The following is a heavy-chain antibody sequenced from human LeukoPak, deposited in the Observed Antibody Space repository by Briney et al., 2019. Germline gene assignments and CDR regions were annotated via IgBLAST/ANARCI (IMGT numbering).Heavy chain of an antibody. V-gene: IGHV1-46*01. CDR1: GYNLTSYY. CDR3: ARGASSIAALNPFWYFDL. D-gene: IGHD6-6*01. J-gene: IGHJ2*01. CDR2: INPSGGST. Sequence: GASVKVSCKASGYNLTSYYMHGVRQGPGQGLEWMGIINPSGGSTSYAQKFQGRVTMTRDTSTNTVYMELSSLRSEDTAVYYCARGASSIAALNPFWYFDLWGRGTLVTVSS.